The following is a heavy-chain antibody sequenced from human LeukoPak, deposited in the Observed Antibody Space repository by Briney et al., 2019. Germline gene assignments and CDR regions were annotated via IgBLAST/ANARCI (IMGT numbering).Heavy chain of an antibody. V-gene: IGHV1-2*02. D-gene: IGHD3-3*01. CDR2: INPNSGGT. CDR3: ASGRRITIFGVVIWNWFDP. J-gene: IGHJ5*02. Sequence: GASVKVSCKASGYTFTGYYMHWVRQAPGQGLEWMGWINPNSGGTNYAQKFQGRVTMTRDTSISTAYMELSRLRSDDTAVYYCASGRRITIFGVVIWNWFDPWGQGTLVTVSS. CDR1: GYTFTGYY.